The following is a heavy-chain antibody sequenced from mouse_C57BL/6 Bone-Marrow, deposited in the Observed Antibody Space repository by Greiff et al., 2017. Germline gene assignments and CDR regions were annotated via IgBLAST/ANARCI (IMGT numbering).Heavy chain of an antibody. J-gene: IGHJ1*03. CDR1: GFTFSSYA. CDR3: TRERSHYYGSSDWYFDV. Sequence: EVKLVESGEGLVKPGGSLKLSCAASGFTFSSYAMSWVRQTPEKRLEWVAYISSGGDYIYYADTVKGRFTISRDNARNTLYLQMSSLKSEDTAMYYCTRERSHYYGSSDWYFDVGGTGTTVTVSS. D-gene: IGHD1-1*01. CDR2: ISSGGDYI. V-gene: IGHV5-9-1*02.